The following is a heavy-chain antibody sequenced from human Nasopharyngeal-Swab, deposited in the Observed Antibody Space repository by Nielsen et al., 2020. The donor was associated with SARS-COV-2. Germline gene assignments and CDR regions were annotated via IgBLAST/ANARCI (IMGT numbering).Heavy chain of an antibody. CDR3: SRISSSSSSRYFYYMDV. CDR1: GFSIADSF. CDR2: IRSRASGGTT. Sequence: GGSLRLSCPGSGFSIADSFMIWFRQAPGKGLEWVGFIRSRASGGTTEYAASVRGRFTVSRDDSINIVYLQMNSLKTEDTAVYYCSRISSSSSSRYFYYMDVWGKGTTVTVS. J-gene: IGHJ6*03. V-gene: IGHV3-49*03. D-gene: IGHD6-6*01.